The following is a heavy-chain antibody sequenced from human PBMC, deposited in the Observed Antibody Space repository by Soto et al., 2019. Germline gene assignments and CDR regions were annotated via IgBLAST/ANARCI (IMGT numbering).Heavy chain of an antibody. CDR3: ARGTHSYSGSHELDA. D-gene: IGHD1-26*01. Sequence: EVQLVESGGRLVQRGGSLRLSCSGSGFIFGDHVMDWVRQAPGKGLEWVAGISGSGNSPLFKDSVKGRFTISRDNSKNTVYLEMNNLRDEDSAMYFCARGTHSYSGSHELDAWGLGTLVTVSS. J-gene: IGHJ5*02. CDR1: GFIFGDHV. CDR2: ISGSGNSP. V-gene: IGHV3-23*04.